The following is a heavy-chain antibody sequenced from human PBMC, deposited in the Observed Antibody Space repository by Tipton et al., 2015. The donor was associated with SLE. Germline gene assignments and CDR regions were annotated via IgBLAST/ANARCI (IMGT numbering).Heavy chain of an antibody. Sequence: TLSLTCTVSGGSISSYYWSWIRQPPGKGLEWIGYIYYSGSTNYNPSLKSRVTISVDTSKNQFSLKLSSVTAADTAVYYCARGPELAVAGTRRGAFDIWGQGTMVTVSS. J-gene: IGHJ3*02. V-gene: IGHV4-59*01. CDR2: IYYSGST. D-gene: IGHD6-19*01. CDR3: ARGPELAVAGTRRGAFDI. CDR1: GGSISSYY.